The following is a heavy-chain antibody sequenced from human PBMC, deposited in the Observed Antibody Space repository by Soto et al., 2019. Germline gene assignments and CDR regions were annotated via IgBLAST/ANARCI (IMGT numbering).Heavy chain of an antibody. CDR2: MNPNSGNT. CDR1: GYTFTSYD. CDR3: ARGTGGGYCSGGSCYETEEYFDY. D-gene: IGHD2-15*01. V-gene: IGHV1-8*01. Sequence: ASVKVSCKASGYTFTSYDINWVRQATGQGLEWMGWMNPNSGNTGYAQKFQGRVTMTRNTSISTAYMELSSLRSEDTAVYYCARGTGGGYCSGGSCYETEEYFDYWGQGTLVTVSS. J-gene: IGHJ4*02.